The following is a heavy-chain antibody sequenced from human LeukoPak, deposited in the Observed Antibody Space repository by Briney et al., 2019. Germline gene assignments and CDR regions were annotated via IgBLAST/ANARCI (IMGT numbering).Heavy chain of an antibody. V-gene: IGHV3-53*01. CDR2: LYSDGNT. Sequence: GGSLRLCCAASGFTVITNDMTWVRQAPGKGLEWVSVLYSDGNTKYADSVQGRFTISRDNSKNTLYLEMNSLSPDDTAVYYCARGVEPLAANTLAYWGQGTLVTVSS. CDR3: ARGVEPLAANTLAY. J-gene: IGHJ4*02. D-gene: IGHD1-14*01. CDR1: GFTVITND.